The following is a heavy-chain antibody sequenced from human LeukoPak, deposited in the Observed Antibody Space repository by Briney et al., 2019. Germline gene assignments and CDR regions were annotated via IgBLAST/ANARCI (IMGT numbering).Heavy chain of an antibody. CDR2: INHSGST. J-gene: IGHJ4*02. Sequence: SETLSLTCAVYGGSFSGYYWSWIRQPPGKGLEWIGEINHSGSTYYNPSPKSRVTISVDTSKNQFSLKLSSVTAADTAVYYCAREGGYCSSTSCYYPDYWGQGTLVTVSS. D-gene: IGHD2-2*01. V-gene: IGHV4-34*01. CDR3: AREGGYCSSTSCYYPDY. CDR1: GGSFSGYY.